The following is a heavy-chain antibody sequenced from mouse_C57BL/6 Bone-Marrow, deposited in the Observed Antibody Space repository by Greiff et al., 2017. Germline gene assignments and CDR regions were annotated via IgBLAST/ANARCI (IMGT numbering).Heavy chain of an antibody. CDR1: GYTFTSYG. V-gene: IGHV1-81*01. CDR2: IYPRSGNT. D-gene: IGHD1-1*01. Sequence: QVQLQQSGAELARPGASVKLSCKASGYTFTSYGISWVKQRTGQGLEWIGEIYPRSGNTYYNEKFKGKATLTADKSSITAYMELRSLTSEDSAVYFCARDYYGGYYFDYWGQGTTLTVSS. J-gene: IGHJ2*01. CDR3: ARDYYGGYYFDY.